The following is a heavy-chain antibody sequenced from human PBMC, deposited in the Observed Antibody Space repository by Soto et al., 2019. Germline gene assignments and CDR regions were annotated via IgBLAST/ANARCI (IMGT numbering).Heavy chain of an antibody. Sequence: ASVKVSCKASGYTFTGYYMHWVRQAPGQGLEWMGWINPNSGGTNYAQKFQGRVTMTRDTSISTAYMELSRLRSDDTAVYYCARGYSSSWLYYYYYGMDVWGQGTTVTVSS. J-gene: IGHJ6*02. CDR2: INPNSGGT. CDR1: GYTFTGYY. CDR3: ARGYSSSWLYYYYYGMDV. V-gene: IGHV1-2*02. D-gene: IGHD6-13*01.